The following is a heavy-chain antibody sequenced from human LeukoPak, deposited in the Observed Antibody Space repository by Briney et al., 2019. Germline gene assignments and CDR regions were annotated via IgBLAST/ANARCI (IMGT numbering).Heavy chain of an antibody. CDR3: ARGAVRYYMDV. D-gene: IGHD4-17*01. J-gene: IGHJ6*03. V-gene: IGHV1-46*01. Sequence: GASVKVSCKASGYTVISYYMHCVRQAPGQWLEWMGAINPSGDNTNYAQKFQGRVTMTRDTSTSTVYMELSSLKSEDTAVYYCARGAVRYYMDVWGKGTTVTVSS. CDR1: GYTVISYY. CDR2: INPSGDNT.